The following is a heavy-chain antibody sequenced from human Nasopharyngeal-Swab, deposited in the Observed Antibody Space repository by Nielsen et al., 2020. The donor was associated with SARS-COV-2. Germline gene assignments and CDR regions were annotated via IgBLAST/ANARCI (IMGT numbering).Heavy chain of an antibody. Sequence: GGSLRLSCAASGFTFSSYAMSWVRQAPGKGLEWASAISGSGGSTYYADSVKGRFTISRDNSKNTLYLQMNSLRAEDTAVYYCAKDYYDSSGYYYVWGQGTLVTVSS. J-gene: IGHJ4*02. CDR3: AKDYYDSSGYYYV. V-gene: IGHV3-23*01. D-gene: IGHD3-22*01. CDR2: ISGSGGST. CDR1: GFTFSSYA.